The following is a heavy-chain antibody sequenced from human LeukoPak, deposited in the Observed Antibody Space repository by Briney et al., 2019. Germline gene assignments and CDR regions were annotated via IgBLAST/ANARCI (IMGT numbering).Heavy chain of an antibody. J-gene: IGHJ4*02. V-gene: IGHV3-23*01. CDR3: AKWGDFDVLTGYYVPDF. CDR1: GCTFSNYA. D-gene: IGHD3-9*01. Sequence: GGSLRLSCAASGCTFSNYAMSWVRQAPGKALEWVSAITGSGGNTYYTDSVKGRFTISRDNSKNTLYLQMNSLRDEDTAVYYCAKWGDFDVLTGYYVPDFWGQGTLVTVSS. CDR2: ITGSGGNT.